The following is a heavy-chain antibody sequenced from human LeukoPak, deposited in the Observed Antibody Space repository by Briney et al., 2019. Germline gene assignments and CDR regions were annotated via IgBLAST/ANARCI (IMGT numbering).Heavy chain of an antibody. J-gene: IGHJ3*02. V-gene: IGHV1-69*04. Sequence: SVKVSCKTSGVTLSSYVITSVRRAPGQGLQWMGRIIPVRGAVNYAQKLQGRLTITADKSTNTAYMELTSLRSEDTAVYYCARDWGEAGANYGYNDAFDIWGQGTMVTVSS. CDR2: IIPVRGAV. D-gene: IGHD3-16*01. CDR3: ARDWGEAGANYGYNDAFDI. CDR1: GVTLSSYV.